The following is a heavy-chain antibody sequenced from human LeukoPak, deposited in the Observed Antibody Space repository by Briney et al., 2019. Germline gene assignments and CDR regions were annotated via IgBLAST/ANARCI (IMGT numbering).Heavy chain of an antibody. CDR1: GDSVSSGY. V-gene: IGHV4-4*09. J-gene: IGHJ1*01. D-gene: IGHD2-15*01. CDR2: IQDSGIT. Sequence: SETLPLICNVSGDSVSSGYWSWIRQSPGKGLEWIGFIQDSGITDYNPSLKSRLLMSVDISKNQLSLNLRSVTAADTAVYYCAGRGHRYSRDWGQGILVTISS. CDR3: AGRGHRYSRD.